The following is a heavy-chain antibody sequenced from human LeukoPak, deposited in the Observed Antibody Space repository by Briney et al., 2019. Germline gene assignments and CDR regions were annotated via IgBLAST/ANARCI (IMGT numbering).Heavy chain of an antibody. J-gene: IGHJ5*02. V-gene: IGHV4-34*01. CDR3: ARGGYYGSGNDFRFDP. CDR1: GGSFSGYY. D-gene: IGHD3-10*01. Sequence: SETLSLTCAVYGGSFSGYYWSWIRQPPGKGLEWIGEINHSGSTNYKPSLKSRVTISVDTSKNQFSLKLNSVTAADTAVYYCARGGYYGSGNDFRFDPWGQGTLVTVSS. CDR2: INHSGST.